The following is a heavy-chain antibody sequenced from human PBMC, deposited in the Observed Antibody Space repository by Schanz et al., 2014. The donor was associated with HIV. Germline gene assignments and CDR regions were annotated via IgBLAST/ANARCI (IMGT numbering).Heavy chain of an antibody. J-gene: IGHJ4*02. CDR1: GGTSNSYD. Sequence: QVQLVQSGAEVRKPGSSVKFSCQASGGTSNSYDFSWVRQAPGQGLEWMGGIIPIFGTTNYAQKFQGRVTITADESTNTAYMDLSSLRSEDTALYYCARARFGSSWYVTGFGSTDYWGQGTLVTVSS. CDR3: ARARFGSSWYVTGFGSTDY. D-gene: IGHD6-13*01. V-gene: IGHV1-69*01. CDR2: IIPIFGTT.